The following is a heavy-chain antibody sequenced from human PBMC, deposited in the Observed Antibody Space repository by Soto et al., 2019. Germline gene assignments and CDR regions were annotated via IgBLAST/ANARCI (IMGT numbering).Heavy chain of an antibody. CDR3: ARARWGNYDFWSGYFDY. CDR2: IYYSGST. D-gene: IGHD3-3*01. V-gene: IGHV4-30-4*01. J-gene: IGHJ4*02. CDR1: GGSISSGGYY. Sequence: PSETLSLTCTVSGGSISSGGYYWSWIRQPPGKGLEWIGYIYYSGSTYYNPSLKSRVTISVDTSKNQFSLKLSSVTAADTAVYYCARARWGNYDFWSGYFDYWGQGTMVTVSS.